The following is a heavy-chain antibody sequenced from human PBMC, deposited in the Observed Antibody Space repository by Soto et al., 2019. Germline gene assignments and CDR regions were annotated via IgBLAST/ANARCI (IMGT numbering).Heavy chain of an antibody. J-gene: IGHJ4*02. V-gene: IGHV3-74*01. CDR2: INYDGSST. CDR1: GFTFSTYW. Sequence: EVQLVESGGGLVQPGGSLRLSCAASGFTFSTYWMHWVRQAPGKGLVWVSRINYDGSSTDYADSVKGRFTISRDNAKNTLYLQMNTLTAEDTAVYYFTRGPRPTSVGTGAYWGQGTLVTVSS. CDR3: TRGPRPTSVGTGAY. D-gene: IGHD3-10*01.